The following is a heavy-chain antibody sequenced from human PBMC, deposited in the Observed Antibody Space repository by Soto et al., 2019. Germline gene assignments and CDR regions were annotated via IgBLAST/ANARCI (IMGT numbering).Heavy chain of an antibody. CDR1: GFTFSSYA. V-gene: IGHV3-23*01. J-gene: IGHJ4*02. Sequence: GGSLELSCAASGFTFSSYAMSWVRQAPGKGLEWVSAISGSGGSTYYADSVKGRFTISRDNAKNTLYLQMNSLRAEDTAVYYCAKDLGYSGSYGGYFDYWGQGTLVTVSS. D-gene: IGHD1-26*01. CDR3: AKDLGYSGSYGGYFDY. CDR2: ISGSGGST.